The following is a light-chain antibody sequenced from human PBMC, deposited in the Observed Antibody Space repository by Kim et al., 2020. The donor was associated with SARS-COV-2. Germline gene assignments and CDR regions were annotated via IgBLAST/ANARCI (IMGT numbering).Light chain of an antibody. CDR3: QVWDSSTPVV. CDR1: NIGSKN. CDR2: RDS. J-gene: IGLJ2*01. Sequence: VALGQTDRITCGGNNIGSKNVHWYQQKPGQAPVLVIYRDSNRPSGIPERFSGSNSGNTATLTISRAQAGDEADYYCQVWDSSTPVVFGGGTQLTVL. V-gene: IGLV3-9*01.